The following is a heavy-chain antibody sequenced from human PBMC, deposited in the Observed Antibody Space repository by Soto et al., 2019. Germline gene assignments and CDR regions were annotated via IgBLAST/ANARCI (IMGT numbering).Heavy chain of an antibody. CDR2: MYHSGST. J-gene: IGHJ4*02. D-gene: IGHD3-22*01. Sequence: SETLSLTCAVSGGSISSGGYSWSWIRQPPGKGLEWIGYMYHSGSTYYNPSLKSRVTISVDKSKNQFSLKLSSVTAADTAVYYCASTYYYDSSGYPFDYWGQGTLVTVSS. CDR3: ASTYYYDSSGYPFDY. V-gene: IGHV4-30-2*02. CDR1: GGSISSGGYS.